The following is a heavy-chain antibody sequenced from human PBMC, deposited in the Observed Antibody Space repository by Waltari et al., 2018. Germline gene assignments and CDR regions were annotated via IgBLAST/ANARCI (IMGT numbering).Heavy chain of an antibody. J-gene: IGHJ3*02. CDR1: GYTLTELS. CDR3: ATWGGVYCGGDCYSHSPAFDI. V-gene: IGHV1-24*01. D-gene: IGHD2-21*01. Sequence: QVQLVQSGAEVKKPGASVKVSCKVSGYTLTELSMHWVRQAPGKGLEWMGGFEPEERETSYAQKFQGRVTMTEETSTDTAYMELSSLRSEDTAVYYCATWGGVYCGGDCYSHSPAFDIWGQGTMVTVSS. CDR2: FEPEERET.